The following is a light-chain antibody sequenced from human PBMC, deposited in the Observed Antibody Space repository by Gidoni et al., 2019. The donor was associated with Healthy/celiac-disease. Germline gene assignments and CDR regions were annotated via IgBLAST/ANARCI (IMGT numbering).Light chain of an antibody. J-gene: IGKJ1*01. V-gene: IGKV3-20*01. CDR3: QQYGSSRWT. CDR2: GAS. Sequence: EIVLTQSPGTLSLSPGERATLSCRASQSVSSSYLAWYQQKPGQAPRLLIYGASSGSGTDFTLTISRLEPEDFAVYDCQQYGSSRWTFGQGTKVEIK. CDR1: QSVSSSY.